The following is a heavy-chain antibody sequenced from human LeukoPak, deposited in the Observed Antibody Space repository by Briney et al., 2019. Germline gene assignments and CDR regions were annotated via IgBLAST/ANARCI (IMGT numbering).Heavy chain of an antibody. D-gene: IGHD3-10*02. CDR2: ISAYNGNT. Sequence: GASVKVSCKASGGTYSSYAISWVRQAPGQGLEWMGWISAYNGNTNYAQKLQGRVTMTTDTSTSTAYMELRSLRSDDTAVYYCARVRLSGEIAYYYYYGMDVWGQGTTVTVSS. V-gene: IGHV1-18*01. J-gene: IGHJ6*02. CDR1: GGTYSSYA. CDR3: ARVRLSGEIAYYYYYGMDV.